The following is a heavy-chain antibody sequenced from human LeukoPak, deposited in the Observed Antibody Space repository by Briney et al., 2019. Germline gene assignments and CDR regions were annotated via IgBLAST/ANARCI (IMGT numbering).Heavy chain of an antibody. D-gene: IGHD3-22*01. CDR1: GGSMSSYY. CDR3: ARDRDSSSWYGEIDY. CDR2: IYYSGST. Sequence: SETLSLTCTVSGGSMSSYYWSWLRQPPGKGLKWIGYIYYSGSTNYNPSLKSRVTMPVDTSKNQFSLQLSSVTAADTAVYYCARDRDSSSWYGEIDYWGQGTLVTVSS. J-gene: IGHJ4*02. V-gene: IGHV4-59*01.